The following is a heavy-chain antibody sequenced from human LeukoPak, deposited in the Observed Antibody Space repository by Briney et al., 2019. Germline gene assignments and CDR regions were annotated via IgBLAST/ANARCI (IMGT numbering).Heavy chain of an antibody. V-gene: IGHV1-46*01. CDR3: ARDLVYDSSGYCFDY. CDR1: GYTFTSYY. D-gene: IGHD3-22*01. J-gene: IGHJ4*02. Sequence: ASVKVSCKTSGYTFTSYYMHWVRQAPGQGLEWMGIIIPSGGSTSYAQKFQGRVTMTRDTSTSTVYMELSSLRSEDTAVYYCARDLVYDSSGYCFDYWGQGTLVTVSS. CDR2: IIPSGGST.